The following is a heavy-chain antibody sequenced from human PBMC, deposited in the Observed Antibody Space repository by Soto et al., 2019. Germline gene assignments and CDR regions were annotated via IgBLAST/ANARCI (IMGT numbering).Heavy chain of an antibody. CDR3: TTDPVVVVVPADPGYYGMDV. D-gene: IGHD2-15*01. J-gene: IGHJ6*02. CDR2: IKSKTDGGTT. CDR1: GFTFSNAW. V-gene: IGHV3-15*07. Sequence: GGSLRLSCAASGFTFSNAWMNWVRQAPGKRLEWVGRIKSKTDGGTTDYAAPVKGRFTISRDDTKNTLYLQMNSLKTEDTAVYYCTTDPVVVVVPADPGYYGMDVWGQGTTVTVSS.